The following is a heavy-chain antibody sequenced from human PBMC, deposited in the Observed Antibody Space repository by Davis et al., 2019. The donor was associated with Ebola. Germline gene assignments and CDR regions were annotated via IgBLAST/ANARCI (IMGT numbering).Heavy chain of an antibody. Sequence: GESLKISCAASGFTFSDYYMSWIRQTPGKGLEWVLYISSCGSTIYYADSVKGRFTISRDNAKNSLSLQMNSLRAEDTAVYYCARDRRLIPAAMSWGQGTLVTVSS. V-gene: IGHV3-11*01. J-gene: IGHJ5*02. CDR2: ISSCGSTI. CDR3: ARDRRLIPAAMS. D-gene: IGHD2-2*01. CDR1: GFTFSDYY.